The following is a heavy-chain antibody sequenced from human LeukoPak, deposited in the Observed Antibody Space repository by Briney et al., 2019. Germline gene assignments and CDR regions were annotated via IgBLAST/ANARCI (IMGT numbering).Heavy chain of an antibody. CDR2: INSDGSST. V-gene: IGHV3-74*01. J-gene: IGHJ3*02. CDR3: ARGVWRDYYAFDI. D-gene: IGHD3-3*01. CDR1: GLTFSSYW. Sequence: PGGSLRLSCAASGLTFSSYWMHWVRQAPGKGLVWVSRINSDGSSTSYADSVQGRFTISRDNAKNTLYLQMNSLRAEDTAVYYCARGVWRDYYAFDIWGQGTMVTVSS.